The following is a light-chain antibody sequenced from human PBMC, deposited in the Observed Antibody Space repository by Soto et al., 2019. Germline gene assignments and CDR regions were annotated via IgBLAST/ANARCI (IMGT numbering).Light chain of an antibody. CDR1: SSDVGGYNY. CDR2: DVS. Sequence: QSVLTQPASVSGSPGQSITISCTGTSSDVGGYNYVSWYQQHPGKAPKLMIYDVSNRPSGVSNRFSGSKSGNTASLTISGLQAEDEADYYCCSYASISTYVFGTGTMVTVL. J-gene: IGLJ1*01. CDR3: CSYASISTYV. V-gene: IGLV2-14*01.